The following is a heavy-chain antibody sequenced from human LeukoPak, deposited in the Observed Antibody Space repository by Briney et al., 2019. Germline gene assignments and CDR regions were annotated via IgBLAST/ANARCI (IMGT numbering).Heavy chain of an antibody. D-gene: IGHD1-1*01. CDR2: ISWDGGST. Sequence: GGSLRLSCAASGFTFDDNGMSWVRQAPWKGLEWVSFISWDGGSTDYADSVKGRFSISRDNAENSVYLQMDGLVSEDTALYYCTKATGYNWNDKDAFDVWGQGAMVTVSS. J-gene: IGHJ3*01. CDR1: GFTFDDNG. V-gene: IGHV3-43D*03. CDR3: TKATGYNWNDKDAFDV.